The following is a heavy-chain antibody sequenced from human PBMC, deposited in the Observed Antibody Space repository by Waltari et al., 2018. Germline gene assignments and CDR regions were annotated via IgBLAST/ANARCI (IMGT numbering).Heavy chain of an antibody. D-gene: IGHD6-13*01. CDR3: ARSTGSWYYYYYMDV. J-gene: IGHJ6*03. CDR2: ISYDGSNK. V-gene: IGHV3-30-3*01. CDR1: GFTFSSYA. Sequence: QVQLVESGGGVVQPGRSLRLSCAASGFTFSSYAMPWVRQAPGKWLEWVAVISYDGSNKYYADSVKGRFTISRDNSKNTLYLQMNSLRAEDTAVYYCARSTGSWYYYYYMDVWGKGTTVTVSS.